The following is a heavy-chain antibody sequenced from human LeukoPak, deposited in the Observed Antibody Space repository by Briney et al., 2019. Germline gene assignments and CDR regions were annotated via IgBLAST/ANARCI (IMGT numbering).Heavy chain of an antibody. V-gene: IGHV4-34*01. D-gene: IGHD2-15*01. CDR1: GGSFSGYY. Sequence: SETLSLTCAVYGGSFSGYYWSWIRQPPGKGLEWIGEINHSGGTNYNPSLKSRVTISVDTSKNQFSLKLSSVTAADTAVYYCARARSNIVVVVAALFDYWGQGTLVTVSS. J-gene: IGHJ4*02. CDR2: INHSGGT. CDR3: ARARSNIVVVVAALFDY.